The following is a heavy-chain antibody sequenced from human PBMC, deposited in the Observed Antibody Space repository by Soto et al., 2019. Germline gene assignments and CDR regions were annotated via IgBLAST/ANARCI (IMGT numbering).Heavy chain of an antibody. CDR2: ISVYNGNT. CDR3: ARDRLFVVVVAARDGYYYYGMDV. J-gene: IGHJ6*02. Sequence: QVQLVQSGAEVKKPGASVKVSCKASGYTFTSYGISWVRQAPGQGLEWMGWISVYNGNTNYAQKLQGRVTMTTATPTSTAYMELRSLRSDDTAVYYCARDRLFVVVVAARDGYYYYGMDVWGQGTTVTVSS. CDR1: GYTFTSYG. D-gene: IGHD2-15*01. V-gene: IGHV1-18*01.